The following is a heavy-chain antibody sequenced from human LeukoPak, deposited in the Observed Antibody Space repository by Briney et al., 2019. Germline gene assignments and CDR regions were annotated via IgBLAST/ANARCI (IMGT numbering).Heavy chain of an antibody. Sequence: GGSLRHSCTTSGFTFGEYGFNWVRQAPGKGLEWVGFIRSKVHDSTPQYAASVKGRFTISRDDSKDTAYLQMINLKTEDTAIYYCTRAGGFDNFLDYWGQGTPVTVSS. CDR1: GFTFGEYG. J-gene: IGHJ4*02. CDR2: IRSKVHDSTP. V-gene: IGHV3-49*04. D-gene: IGHD5-12*01. CDR3: TRAGGFDNFLDY.